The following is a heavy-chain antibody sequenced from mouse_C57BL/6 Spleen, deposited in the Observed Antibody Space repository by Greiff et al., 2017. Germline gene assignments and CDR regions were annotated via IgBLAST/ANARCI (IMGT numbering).Heavy chain of an antibody. D-gene: IGHD1-1*01. Sequence: EVKLQESGPGLVKPSQSLSLTCSVTGYSITSGYYWNWIRQFPGNKLEWMGYISYDGSNNYNPSLKNRISITRDTSKNQFFLKLNSVTTEDTATYYCARGDYYGSSRGYFDVWGTGTTVTVSS. V-gene: IGHV3-6*01. J-gene: IGHJ1*03. CDR3: ARGDYYGSSRGYFDV. CDR2: ISYDGSN. CDR1: GYSITSGYY.